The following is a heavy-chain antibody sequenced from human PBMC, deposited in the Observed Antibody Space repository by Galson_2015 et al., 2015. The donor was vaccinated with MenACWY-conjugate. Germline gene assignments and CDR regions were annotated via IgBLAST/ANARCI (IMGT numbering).Heavy chain of an antibody. CDR2: ITAIGDDT. D-gene: IGHD5-18*01. Sequence: SLRLSCAASGFAFASYAMTWVRQAPGKGLQWVSSITAIGDDTTYADSVKGRLTISRDNSKNMLYLQLNSLRAEDTAIYFCAKVKWMQLWSTYDYWGQGTLVTVSS. CDR3: AKVKWMQLWSTYDY. V-gene: IGHV3-23*01. CDR1: GFAFASYA. J-gene: IGHJ4*02.